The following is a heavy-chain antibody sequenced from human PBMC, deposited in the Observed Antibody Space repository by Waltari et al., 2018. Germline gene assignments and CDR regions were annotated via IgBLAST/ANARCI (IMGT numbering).Heavy chain of an antibody. CDR2: IKTDGSEK. CDR1: GFTFGSYW. Sequence: DVQMVESGGTLVQPGGSLRLSRVVSGFTFGSYWMSWVRQAPGKGLEWVANIKTDGSEKHYVDSVKGRFIVSRDNAKNSLYLQMNSLTVEDTAVYFCASVSLGWGKGTTVTVSS. D-gene: IGHD3-16*01. CDR3: ASVSLG. V-gene: IGHV3-7*02. J-gene: IGHJ6*04.